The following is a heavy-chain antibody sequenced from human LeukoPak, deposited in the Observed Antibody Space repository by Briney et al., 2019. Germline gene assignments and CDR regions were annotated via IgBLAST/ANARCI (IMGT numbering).Heavy chain of an antibody. J-gene: IGHJ4*02. V-gene: IGHV1-46*01. CDR1: GYTFTNSY. Sequence: ASVKVSCKASGYTFTNSYIHWVRQAPGQVLEWMGLINPDGGNTNYAQNFQGRVTLTRDTSTSTVYMELSSLRSEDTAIYYCAREGYDFWSGYYRPPDYWGQGTLVTVSS. CDR2: INPDGGNT. CDR3: AREGYDFWSGYYRPPDY. D-gene: IGHD3-3*01.